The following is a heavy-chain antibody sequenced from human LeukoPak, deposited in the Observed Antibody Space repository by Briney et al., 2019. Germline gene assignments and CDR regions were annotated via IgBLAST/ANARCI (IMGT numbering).Heavy chain of an antibody. CDR3: ARVVAGYYDSSGYLDY. CDR1: GYTFTSYG. D-gene: IGHD3-22*01. CDR2: ISAYNGNT. V-gene: IGHV1-18*01. Sequence: GASVKVSCKASGYTFTSYGISWVRQAPGQGLEWMGWISAYNGNTNYAQKLQGRVTMTTDTSTSTAYMELRSLRSDDTAVYYCARVVAGYYDSSGYLDYWGQGILVTVSS. J-gene: IGHJ4*02.